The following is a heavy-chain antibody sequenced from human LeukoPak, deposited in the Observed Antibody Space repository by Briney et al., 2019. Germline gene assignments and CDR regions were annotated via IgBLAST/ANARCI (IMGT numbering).Heavy chain of an antibody. J-gene: IGHJ6*03. V-gene: IGHV3-30-3*01. D-gene: IGHD4-17*01. CDR3: ARVYGDYVNYYYMDV. CDR1: GFTFSSYA. Sequence: PGRSLRLSCAASGFTFSSYAMHWVRQAPGKGLEWVAVISYDGSNKYYADSVKGRFTISRDNSKNTLYLQMNSLRAEDTAVYYCARVYGDYVNYYYMDVWGKGTTVTVSS. CDR2: ISYDGSNK.